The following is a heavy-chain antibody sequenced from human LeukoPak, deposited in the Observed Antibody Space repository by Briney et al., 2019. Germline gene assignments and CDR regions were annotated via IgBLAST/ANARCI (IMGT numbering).Heavy chain of an antibody. CDR1: GCTFSSYA. Sequence: GASVKVSCKASGCTFSSYAISWVRQAPGQGLEWMGGIIPIFGTANYAQKFQGGVTITADESTSTAYMELSSLRSEDTAVYYCARSSPPAYYDFWNGYLDFWGQGTLVSVSS. J-gene: IGHJ4*02. V-gene: IGHV1-69*01. CDR2: IIPIFGTA. CDR3: ARSSPPAYYDFWNGYLDF. D-gene: IGHD3-3*01.